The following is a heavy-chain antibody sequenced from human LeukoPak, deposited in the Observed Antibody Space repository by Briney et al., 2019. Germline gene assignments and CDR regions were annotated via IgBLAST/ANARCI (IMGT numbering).Heavy chain of an antibody. CDR3: ARAQRAGDFWY. Sequence: GGSLRLSCAASGFTFSSYWMHWVRQAPGKGLVWVSRINSDGSSTSYADSVKGRFTISRDNAKNSLYLQMNSLRAEDTAVYYCARAQRAGDFWYWGQGTLVTVSS. CDR2: INSDGSST. V-gene: IGHV3-74*01. CDR1: GFTFSSYW. D-gene: IGHD3-3*01. J-gene: IGHJ4*02.